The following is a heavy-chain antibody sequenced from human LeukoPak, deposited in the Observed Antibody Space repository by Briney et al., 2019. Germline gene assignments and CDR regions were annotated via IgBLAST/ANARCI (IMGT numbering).Heavy chain of an antibody. CDR3: AGKPRYSSSWYGGDY. CDR1: GGSISSSSYY. Sequence: SETLSLTCTVSGGSISSSSYYWGWIGQPPGKGREWIGSIYYSGSTYYNPSLKSRVTISVDTSKNQFSLKLSSVTAADTAVYYCAGKPRYSSSWYGGDYWGQGTLVTVSS. J-gene: IGHJ4*02. CDR2: IYYSGST. D-gene: IGHD6-13*01. V-gene: IGHV4-39*01.